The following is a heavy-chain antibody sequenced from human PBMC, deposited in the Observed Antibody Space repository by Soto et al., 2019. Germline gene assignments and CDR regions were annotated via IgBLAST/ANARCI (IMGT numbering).Heavy chain of an antibody. V-gene: IGHV4-59*01. Sequence: SETLSLTCTVSGGSIRSYYWSWIRQPPGKGLEWIGYVYHSGTTNYNPSLKSRVTTSVDTSKSQFSLKLTSVTAADTAVYYCARDPDDYGGNHPKFDSWGQGTMVTVSS. CDR1: GGSIRSYY. CDR3: ARDPDDYGGNHPKFDS. D-gene: IGHD4-17*01. J-gene: IGHJ3*02. CDR2: VYHSGTT.